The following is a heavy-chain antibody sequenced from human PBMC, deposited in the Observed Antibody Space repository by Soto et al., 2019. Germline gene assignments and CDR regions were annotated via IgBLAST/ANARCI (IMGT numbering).Heavy chain of an antibody. CDR1: GFTFSSYG. Sequence: QVQLVESGGGVVQPGTSLRVSCAASGFTFSSYGMHWVRQAPGKGLEWAAFIRYDGSYKYYGDSVKGRFTISRDNSKNTLYLQMNSLSAEDTAVYYCARNPRQTYGDYADYWGQGALVTVSS. CDR2: IRYDGSYK. J-gene: IGHJ4*02. CDR3: ARNPRQTYGDYADY. V-gene: IGHV3-33*01. D-gene: IGHD4-17*01.